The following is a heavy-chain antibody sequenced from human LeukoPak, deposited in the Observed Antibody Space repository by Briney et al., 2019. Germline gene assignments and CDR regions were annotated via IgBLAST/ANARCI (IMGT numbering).Heavy chain of an antibody. D-gene: IGHD6-19*01. CDR1: GGSISSSSYY. CDR3: ARLLSSDWYKGAFDI. Sequence: KPSETLSLTCTVSGGSISSSSYYWGWIRQPPGKGLEWIGSIYYSGSTYYNPSLKSRVTFSVDTSKNQFSLKLSSVTAADTAVYYCARLLSSDWYKGAFDIWGQGTMVTVSS. J-gene: IGHJ3*02. CDR2: IYYSGST. V-gene: IGHV4-39*01.